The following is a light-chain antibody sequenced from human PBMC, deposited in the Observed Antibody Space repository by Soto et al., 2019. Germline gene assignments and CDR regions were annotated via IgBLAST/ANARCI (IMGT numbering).Light chain of an antibody. J-gene: IGLJ2*01. CDR2: DVT. V-gene: IGLV2-11*01. CDR3: CSYAGTYTFV. CDR1: RSDIGDYNY. Sequence: QSALTQPRSVSGSPGQSVTISCTGTRSDIGDYNYVSWYQRHPGKAPKLIIYDVTKRPSGAPDRFSGSKSGNTASLTISGLQAEDEADYHCCSYAGTYTFVFGGGTKLTVL.